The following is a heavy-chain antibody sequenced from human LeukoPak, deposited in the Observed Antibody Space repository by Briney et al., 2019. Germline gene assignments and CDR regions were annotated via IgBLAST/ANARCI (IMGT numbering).Heavy chain of an antibody. CDR3: ARAQQWLYFDY. CDR2: IYSGGST. J-gene: IGHJ4*02. CDR1: GFTVSSNY. V-gene: IGHV3-53*01. D-gene: IGHD3-22*01. Sequence: GGSLRLSCAASGFTVSSNYMSWVRQAPGKGLEWVSVIYSGGSTYYADSVKGRFTISRDNSKNTLYLQMNSLRAEDTAVYYCARAQQWLYFDYWGQGTPVTVSS.